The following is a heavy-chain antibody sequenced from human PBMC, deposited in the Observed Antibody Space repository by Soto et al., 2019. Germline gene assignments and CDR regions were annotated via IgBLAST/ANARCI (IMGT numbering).Heavy chain of an antibody. CDR3: AKSRKKIVVVVAATDY. J-gene: IGHJ4*02. D-gene: IGHD2-15*01. CDR2: ISGSGGST. Sequence: QPGGSLRLSCVASGFAFSSYSMNWVRQAPGKGLEWVSAISGSGGSTYYADSVKGRFTISRDNSKNTLYLQMNSLRAEDTAVYYCAKSRKKIVVVVAATDYWGQGTLVTVSS. CDR1: GFAFSSYS. V-gene: IGHV3-23*01.